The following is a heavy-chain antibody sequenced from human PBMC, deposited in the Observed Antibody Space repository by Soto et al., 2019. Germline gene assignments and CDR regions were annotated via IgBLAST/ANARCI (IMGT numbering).Heavy chain of an antibody. Sequence: EVQLVESGGGLVQPGGSLRLSCAASGFTFSSYWMHWVRQAPGKGLVWVSRINSDGSSTSYADSVKGRFTIPRDNAKXXXXXXXXXXXXXDTAVYYCAREVVAATPDFDYWGQGTLVTVSS. V-gene: IGHV3-74*01. J-gene: IGHJ4*02. D-gene: IGHD2-15*01. CDR2: INSDGSST. CDR1: GFTFSSYW. CDR3: AREVVAATPDFDY.